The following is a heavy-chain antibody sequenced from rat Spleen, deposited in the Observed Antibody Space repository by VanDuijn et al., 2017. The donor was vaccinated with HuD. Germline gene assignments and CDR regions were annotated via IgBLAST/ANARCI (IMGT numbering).Heavy chain of an antibody. CDR1: GFTFSNYG. V-gene: IGHV5-27*01. Sequence: EVQLVESGGGLVQPGRSLKLSCAASGFTFSNYGMAWVRQAPTKGLEWVASITNSGGSTYYRDSVKGRFTISRDNAKSTLYLQMDSLRSEDTATYYCTTEAYWGQGTLVTVSS. J-gene: IGHJ3*01. CDR2: ITNSGGST. CDR3: TTEAY.